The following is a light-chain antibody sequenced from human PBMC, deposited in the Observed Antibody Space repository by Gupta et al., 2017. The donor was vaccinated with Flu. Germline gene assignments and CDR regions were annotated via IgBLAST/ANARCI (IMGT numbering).Light chain of an antibody. CDR1: SGSVYTRYF. Sequence: TITLTCGLSSGSVYTRYFPSWYQQTPGQAPRTLIYNTDTRSSGVPDRFSGSILGNKAALTITGAQADDESDYYCVLYMGSGIWVFGGGTKLTVL. V-gene: IGLV8-61*01. CDR3: VLYMGSGIWV. CDR2: NTD. J-gene: IGLJ3*02.